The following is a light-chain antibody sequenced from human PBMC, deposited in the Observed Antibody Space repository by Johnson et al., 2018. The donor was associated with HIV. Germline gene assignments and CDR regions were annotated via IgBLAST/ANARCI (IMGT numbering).Light chain of an antibody. CDR2: ENN. V-gene: IGLV1-51*02. J-gene: IGLJ1*01. CDR3: GTWDSSLSADV. Sequence: QSVLTQPPSVSAAPGQKVTISCSGSSSNIGNNYVSWYQQLPGTAPKLLIYENNRRPSGIPDRFSGSQSGTSATLGITGLQTGDEADYYCGTWDSSLSADVFGPGTKVTVL. CDR1: SSNIGNNY.